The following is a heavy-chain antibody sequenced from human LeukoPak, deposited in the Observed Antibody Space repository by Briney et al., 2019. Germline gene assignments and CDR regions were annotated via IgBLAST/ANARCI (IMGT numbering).Heavy chain of an antibody. CDR1: GFTLSTSW. Sequence: GGSLRLSCIASGFTLSTSWMSWVRQAPGKGLEWVANINQDSSEKLYVDSVKGRFTISRDNSKNTLYLQMNSLRAEDTAVYYCAKDPGNIVATITFDYWGQGTLVTVSS. J-gene: IGHJ4*02. D-gene: IGHD5-12*01. V-gene: IGHV3-7*01. CDR2: INQDSSEK. CDR3: AKDPGNIVATITFDY.